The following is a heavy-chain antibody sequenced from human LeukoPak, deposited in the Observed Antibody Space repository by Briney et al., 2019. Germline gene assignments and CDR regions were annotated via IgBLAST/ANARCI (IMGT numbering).Heavy chain of an antibody. V-gene: IGHV4-39*07. CDR2: IYYSGST. CDR1: GGSISSSSYY. Sequence: SETLSLTCTVSGGSISSSSYYWGWIRQPPGKGLEWIGSIYYSGSTNYNPSLKSRVTISVDTSKNQFSLKLSSVTAADTAVYYCAREVFFDIWGQGTMVTVSS. CDR3: AREVFFDI. J-gene: IGHJ3*02. D-gene: IGHD1-14*01.